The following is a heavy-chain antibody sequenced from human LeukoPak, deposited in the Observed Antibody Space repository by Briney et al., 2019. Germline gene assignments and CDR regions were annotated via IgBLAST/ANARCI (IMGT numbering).Heavy chain of an antibody. J-gene: IGHJ6*03. D-gene: IGHD3-16*02. CDR3: ARHIGGGIEDMDV. CDR2: IYVTGT. Sequence: SETLSLTCTVSGGSIGTFYWSWIRQSPGKGLEWIGYIYVTGTRYNPYLQSRVTISVDRSRNQFFLKLSSVTAADTAVYYCARHIGGGIEDMDVWGKGTKVIVPS. V-gene: IGHV4-59*08. CDR1: GGSIGTFY.